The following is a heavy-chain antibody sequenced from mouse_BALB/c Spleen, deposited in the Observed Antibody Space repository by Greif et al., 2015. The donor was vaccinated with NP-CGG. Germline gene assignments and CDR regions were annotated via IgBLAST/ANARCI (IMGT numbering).Heavy chain of an antibody. D-gene: IGHD1-1*01. V-gene: IGHV2-6-2*01. CDR1: GFSLTSYG. J-gene: IGHJ4*01. Sequence: VQLQQSGPDLVAPSQSLSITCTVSGFSLTSYGVHWVRQPPGKGLEWLVVIWSDGSTTYNSALKSRLSISKDNSKSRVFLKMNSLQTDDTAMYYCARHHYGSSYYYAMDYWGQGTSVTVSS. CDR2: IWSDGST. CDR3: ARHHYGSSYYYAMDY.